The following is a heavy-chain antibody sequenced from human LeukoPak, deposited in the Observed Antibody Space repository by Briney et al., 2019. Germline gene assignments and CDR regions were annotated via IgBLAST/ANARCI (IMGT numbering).Heavy chain of an antibody. J-gene: IGHJ5*02. CDR3: ARTARGYCSGGSCYASPDRGTHNWFDP. CDR2: ISSSGSTI. V-gene: IGHV3-11*01. D-gene: IGHD2-15*01. CDR1: GFTFSDYY. Sequence: GGSLRLSCAASGFTFSDYYMSWIRQAPGKGLEWVSYISSSGSTIYYADSVKGRFPISRDNAKNSLYLQMNSLRAEDTAVYYCARTARGYCSGGSCYASPDRGTHNWFDPWGQGTLVTVSS.